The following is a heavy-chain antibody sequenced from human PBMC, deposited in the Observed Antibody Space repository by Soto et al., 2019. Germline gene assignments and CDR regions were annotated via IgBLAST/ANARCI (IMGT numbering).Heavy chain of an antibody. CDR1: GGAISTYY. Sequence: SETLSLTCSVSGGAISTYYWSWIRQFPGQGLEWIGYIYHSGSSQYNPSLTSRVTISVDTSKNQLSLRLSSVTAADTAVYYCARSYGSGSYYDYYYGMDVWGQGTTVTVSS. J-gene: IGHJ6*02. CDR3: ARSYGSGSYYDYYYGMDV. CDR2: IYHSGSS. D-gene: IGHD3-10*01. V-gene: IGHV4-59*01.